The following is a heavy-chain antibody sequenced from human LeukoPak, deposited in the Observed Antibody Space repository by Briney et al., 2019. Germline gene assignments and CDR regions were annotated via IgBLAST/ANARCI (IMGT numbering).Heavy chain of an antibody. Sequence: GASVKVSCKASGYTFTSYGISWVRQAPGQGLEWMGWISAYNGNTNYAQKLQGRVTMTTDTSTSTAYMELRSLRSDDTAVYYCARGDWTRGATVTALVYWGQGTLVTVSS. J-gene: IGHJ4*02. CDR1: GYTFTSYG. V-gene: IGHV1-18*01. D-gene: IGHD4-17*01. CDR3: ARGDWTRGATVTALVY. CDR2: ISAYNGNT.